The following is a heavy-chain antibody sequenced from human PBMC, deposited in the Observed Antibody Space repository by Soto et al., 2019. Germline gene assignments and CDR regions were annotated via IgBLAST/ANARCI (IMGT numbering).Heavy chain of an antibody. CDR2: INHSGST. CDR1: GGSFSGYY. J-gene: IGHJ5*02. CDR3: ARAHMAVVTDRRYNWFDP. D-gene: IGHD2-21*02. Sequence: SETLSLTCAVYGGSFSGYYWSWIRQPPGKGLEWIGEINHSGSTNYNPSLKSRVTISVDTSKNQFSLKLSSVTAADTAVYYCARAHMAVVTDRRYNWFDPWRQGHLVTVSS. V-gene: IGHV4-34*01.